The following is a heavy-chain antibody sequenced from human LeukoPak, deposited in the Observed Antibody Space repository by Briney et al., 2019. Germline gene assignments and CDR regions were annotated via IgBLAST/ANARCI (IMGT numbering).Heavy chain of an antibody. V-gene: IGHV4-59*08. CDR1: GGSISSYY. D-gene: IGHD6-13*01. CDR2: IYYGGST. CDR3: ARRGYSSSNWFDP. Sequence: EASETLSLTCTVSGGSISSYYWSWIRQPPGKGLEWIGYIYYGGSTNYNPSLKSRVTISVDTSKNQFSLKLSSVTAADTAAYYCARRGYSSSNWFDPWGQGTPVTVSS. J-gene: IGHJ5*02.